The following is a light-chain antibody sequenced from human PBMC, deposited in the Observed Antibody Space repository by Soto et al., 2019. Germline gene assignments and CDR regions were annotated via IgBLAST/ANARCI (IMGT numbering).Light chain of an antibody. CDR2: GAS. J-gene: IGKJ1*01. CDR3: QQYGISPWT. CDR1: QSVRSSY. Sequence: IVLTQSPGTLSLSPGERVTLSCRASQSVRSSYLAWYQQKPGQAPRLLIYGASSRATGIPDRVSGSGSGTDFTLTISRLEPEDFAVYYCQQYGISPWTFGQGTKVEIK. V-gene: IGKV3-20*01.